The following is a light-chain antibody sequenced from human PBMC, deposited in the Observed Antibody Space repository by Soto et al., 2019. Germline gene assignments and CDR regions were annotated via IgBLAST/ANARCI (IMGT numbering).Light chain of an antibody. CDR2: TIS. V-gene: IGKV1-17*01. CDR1: QDIRIS. Sequence: DIQMTQSPSSLSASVGDRVTITCRASQDIRISLDWFQQKPGTAPKRLIYTISKLQSGVTSRFSGGGSGTEFTLTISSLQPEDSAPYYCLQHYAFPFTFGPGTKVDL. CDR3: LQHYAFPFT. J-gene: IGKJ3*01.